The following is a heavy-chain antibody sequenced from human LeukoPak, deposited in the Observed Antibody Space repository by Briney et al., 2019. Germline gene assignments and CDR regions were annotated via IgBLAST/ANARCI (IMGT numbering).Heavy chain of an antibody. D-gene: IGHD2-15*01. V-gene: IGHV3-53*01. J-gene: IGHJ4*02. CDR3: ARVGGGYYFDY. CDR1: GFTVISNY. Sequence: GGSLRLSCAASGFTVISNYMSWVRQAPGKGLEWVSVIYSGGSTYYADSVKGRFTISRDNSKNTLYLQMNSLRAEDTAVYDCARVGGGYYFDYWGQGTLVTVSS. CDR2: IYSGGST.